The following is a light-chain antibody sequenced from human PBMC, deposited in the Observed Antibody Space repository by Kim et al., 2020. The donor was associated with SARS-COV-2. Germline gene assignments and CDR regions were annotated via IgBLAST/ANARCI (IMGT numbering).Light chain of an antibody. J-gene: IGLJ3*02. Sequence: QSALTQPASVSGSPGQPITISCTGTNSDIGGHNSASWYQQYPGTAPKLLIYDVTRRASGISNRFSESKSGNTASLTITGLQTEDEADYYCSSYTTSTTWVFGGGTKLTVL. CDR3: SSYTTSTTWV. V-gene: IGLV2-14*03. CDR2: DVT. CDR1: NSDIGGHNS.